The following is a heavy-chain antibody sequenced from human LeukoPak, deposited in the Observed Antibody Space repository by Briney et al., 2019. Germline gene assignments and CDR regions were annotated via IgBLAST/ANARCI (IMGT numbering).Heavy chain of an antibody. CDR3: TRHKPNNGYGNFDY. J-gene: IGHJ4*02. D-gene: IGHD5-12*01. CDR1: GFTFSSYG. V-gene: IGHV3-21*04. CDR2: ITSSSSYI. Sequence: TGGSLRLSCAASGFTFSSYGMNWVRQAPGKGLEWVSSITSSSSYIYYADSVKGRFTISRDNAKNSLYLQMNSLKTEDTAVYYCTRHKPNNGYGNFDYWGQGTLVTVSS.